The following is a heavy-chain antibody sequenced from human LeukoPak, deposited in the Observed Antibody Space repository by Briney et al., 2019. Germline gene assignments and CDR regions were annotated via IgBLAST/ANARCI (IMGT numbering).Heavy chain of an antibody. CDR2: IYYNGST. CDR1: GGSLSSYY. CDR3: ARLGCSGGSCYSGEDYFDY. J-gene: IGHJ4*02. V-gene: IGHV4-59*08. D-gene: IGHD2-15*01. Sequence: SETLSLTRTVSGGSLSSYYWSWIRQPPGKGLEWVGYIYYNGSTNYNPSLKSRVTISVDTSKNQFSLKLSSVTAADTAVYYCARLGCSGGSCYSGEDYFDYWGQGTLVTVSS.